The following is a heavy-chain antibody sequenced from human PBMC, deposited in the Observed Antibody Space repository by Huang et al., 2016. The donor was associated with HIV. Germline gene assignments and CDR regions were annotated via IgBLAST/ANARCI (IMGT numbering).Heavy chain of an antibody. CDR1: GGTFSSYA. CDR3: ARDPDPYDSSGYFVRYFDY. D-gene: IGHD3-22*01. Sequence: QVQLVQSGAEVRKPGSSVKVSCKPSGGTFSSYAINWVRQAPGQGLEWMGGIIPIFGSANYEQKFQDRVTITADESTSTADMELSRLRAEDTAVYYCARDPDPYDSSGYFVRYFDYWGQGTLVTVSS. V-gene: IGHV1-69*19. CDR2: IIPIFGSA. J-gene: IGHJ4*02.